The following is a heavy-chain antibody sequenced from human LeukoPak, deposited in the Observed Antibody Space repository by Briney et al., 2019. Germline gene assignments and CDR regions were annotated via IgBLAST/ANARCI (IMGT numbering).Heavy chain of an antibody. Sequence: SETLSLTCTVSGGSISSGDYYWSWIRQPPGKGLEWIGHIYYSGSTYYNPSLKSRVTISVDTSKNQFSLKLSSVTAADTAVYYCARVGTLDYGDYLFDYWGQGTLVTVSS. CDR3: ARVGTLDYGDYLFDY. CDR2: IYYSGST. V-gene: IGHV4-30-4*01. J-gene: IGHJ4*02. CDR1: GGSISSGDYY. D-gene: IGHD4-17*01.